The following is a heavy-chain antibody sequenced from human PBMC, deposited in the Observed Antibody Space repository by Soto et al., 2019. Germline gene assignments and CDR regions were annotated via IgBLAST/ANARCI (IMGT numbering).Heavy chain of an antibody. CDR1: GFTFSNYD. V-gene: IGHV3-13*01. J-gene: IGHJ4*02. CDR2: ISTAGNT. Sequence: GGSLRLSCAASGFTFSNYDMHWVRQATGKGLEWVSTISTAGNTYSPGSVKGRFTISRENAKNSLYLQMNSLRVDDTAVYYCARGRDSGLYYFDYWGRGTLVTVSS. D-gene: IGHD2-21*01. CDR3: ARGRDSGLYYFDY.